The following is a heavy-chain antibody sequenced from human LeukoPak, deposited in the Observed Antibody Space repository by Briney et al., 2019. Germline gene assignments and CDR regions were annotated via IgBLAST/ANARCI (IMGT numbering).Heavy chain of an antibody. J-gene: IGHJ4*03. V-gene: IGHV4-59*01. D-gene: IGHD1-26*01. CDR3: ARDRSGSYFDY. Sequence: SETLSLTCTVSGGSISSYYWIWIRQPPGKGLEWIGYIYYSGSTNYNPSLKSRVTISVDTSKNQFSLELSSVTAADTAVYYCARDRSGSYFDYWGQGTLVTVSS. CDR2: IYYSGST. CDR1: GGSISSYY.